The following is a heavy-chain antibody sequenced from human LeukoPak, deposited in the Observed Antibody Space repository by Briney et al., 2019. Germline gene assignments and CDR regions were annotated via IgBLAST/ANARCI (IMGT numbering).Heavy chain of an antibody. CDR2: IYYSGST. V-gene: IGHV4-59*01. CDR3: ARLRVAVAGFDY. CDR1: GGSISSYY. Sequence: PSETLSLTCTVSGGSISSYYWSWIRQPPGKGLGWIGEIYYSGSTNYNPSLKSRVTTSVDTSKNQFSLKLSSVTAADTAVYYCARLRVAVAGFDYWGQGTLVTVSS. D-gene: IGHD6-19*01. J-gene: IGHJ4*02.